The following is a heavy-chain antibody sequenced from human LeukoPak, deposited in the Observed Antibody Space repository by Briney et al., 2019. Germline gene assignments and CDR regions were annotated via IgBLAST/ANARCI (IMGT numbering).Heavy chain of an antibody. V-gene: IGHV4-59*01. CDR1: AGSISGFF. Sequence: PSETLSLTCTVPAGSISGFFWSWIRQPPGKGLEWIEYISYSGSTNYNPSLKSRVTISADTSKNQVSLKLSSVTAADTAVYYCARTYRYGSFPVYHFYMDVWGKGTTVTV. D-gene: IGHD5-18*01. J-gene: IGHJ6*03. CDR2: ISYSGST. CDR3: ARTYRYGSFPVYHFYMDV.